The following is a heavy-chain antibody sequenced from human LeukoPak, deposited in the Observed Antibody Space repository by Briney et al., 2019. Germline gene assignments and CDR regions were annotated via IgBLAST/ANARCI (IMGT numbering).Heavy chain of an antibody. CDR1: GFTFDDYA. CDR2: ISWNSGSI. CDR3: AKDSIAVAGTFYDY. Sequence: GGSLRLSCAASGFTFDDYAIHWVRQAPGKGLEWVSGISWNSGSIGYADSVKGRFTISRDNAKNSLYLQMNSLRAEDTALYYCAKDSIAVAGTFYDYWGQGTMVTVSS. J-gene: IGHJ4*02. D-gene: IGHD6-19*01. V-gene: IGHV3-9*01.